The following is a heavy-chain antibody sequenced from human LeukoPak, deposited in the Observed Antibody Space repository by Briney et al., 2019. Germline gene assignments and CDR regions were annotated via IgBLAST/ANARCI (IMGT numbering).Heavy chain of an antibody. J-gene: IGHJ4*02. V-gene: IGHV1-69*04. CDR3: ATTNDGGGYQWGDFFDY. D-gene: IGHD3-22*01. CDR2: IISNLGTT. Sequence: ASVKVSCKASGGTSNSHAISWVRQAPGQGLEWMGRIISNLGTTNRAQKFQDRVTLTADKSMNTAYMELTSLTSDDTAIYYCATTNDGGGYQWGDFFDYWGQGTLVTVSS. CDR1: GGTSNSHA.